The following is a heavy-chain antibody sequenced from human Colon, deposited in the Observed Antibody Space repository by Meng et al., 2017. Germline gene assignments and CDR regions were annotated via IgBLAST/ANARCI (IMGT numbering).Heavy chain of an antibody. CDR3: ARDPSNRGAFFDP. J-gene: IGHJ5*02. Sequence: QVQLQESGPGLVNPSQTLSLTCVVSGGSISGDGYYWSWIRQPPGKGLEWIGYVHDSGDTYYKSSLKSRITISIDTSENQFSLKLKSVTAADTAVYYCARDPSNRGAFFDPWGQGTLVTVSS. CDR1: GGSISGDGYY. V-gene: IGHV4-31*11. D-gene: IGHD3-10*01. CDR2: VHDSGDT.